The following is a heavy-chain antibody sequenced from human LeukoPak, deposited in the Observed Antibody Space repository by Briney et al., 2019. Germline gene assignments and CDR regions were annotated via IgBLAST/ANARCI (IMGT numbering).Heavy chain of an antibody. V-gene: IGHV3-30*02. CDR1: GFTFSSYG. Sequence: GGSLRLSCAASGFTFSSYGMHWVRQAPGKGLEWVAFIRYDGSNKYYADSVKGRFTISRDNSKNTLYLQMNSLRAEDTAVYYCAKDPGGPRSYNYYMDVGGKGTTVTISS. CDR2: IRYDGSNK. J-gene: IGHJ6*03. D-gene: IGHD3-16*01. CDR3: AKDPGGPRSYNYYMDV.